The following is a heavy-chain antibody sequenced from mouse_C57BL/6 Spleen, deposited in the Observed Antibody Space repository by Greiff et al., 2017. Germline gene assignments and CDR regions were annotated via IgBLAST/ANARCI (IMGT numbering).Heavy chain of an antibody. V-gene: IGHV1-74*01. CDR2: IHPSDSDT. J-gene: IGHJ4*01. Sequence: VQLQQPGAELVKPGASVKVSCKASGYTFTSYWMHWVKQRPGQGLEWIGRIHPSDSDTNYNQKFKGKATLTVDKSSSTAYMQRSSLTSEDSAVYYCAMGYYGSSPAMDYWGQGTSVTVSS. CDR3: AMGYYGSSPAMDY. D-gene: IGHD1-1*01. CDR1: GYTFTSYW.